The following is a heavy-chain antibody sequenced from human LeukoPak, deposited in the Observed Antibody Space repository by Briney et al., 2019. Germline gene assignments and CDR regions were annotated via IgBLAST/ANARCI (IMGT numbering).Heavy chain of an antibody. Sequence: GGSLRLSCAASGFTFSTYGMHWVRQAPGKGLEWVAVISCDGSNKYYADSVKGRFTISRDNSKNTLYLQMNSLRAEDTAVYYCARGLPSTYCSGGSCYSSAPFLDYWGQGTLVTVSS. J-gene: IGHJ4*02. CDR2: ISCDGSNK. D-gene: IGHD2-15*01. CDR3: ARGLPSTYCSGGSCYSSAPFLDY. V-gene: IGHV3-30*12. CDR1: GFTFSTYG.